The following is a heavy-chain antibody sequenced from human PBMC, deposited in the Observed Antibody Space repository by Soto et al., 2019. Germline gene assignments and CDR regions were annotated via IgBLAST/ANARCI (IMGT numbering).Heavy chain of an antibody. CDR2: ISSSGSTI. D-gene: IGHD6-19*01. V-gene: IGHV3-48*04. CDR3: ARVGSGWYSNY. CDR1: GFTFSSYA. J-gene: IGHJ4*02. Sequence: GGSLRLSCAASGFTFSSYAMSWVRQAPGKGLEWVSYISSSGSTIYYADSVKGRFTISRDNAKNSLYLQMNSLRAEDTAVYYCARVGSGWYSNYWGQGTLVTVSS.